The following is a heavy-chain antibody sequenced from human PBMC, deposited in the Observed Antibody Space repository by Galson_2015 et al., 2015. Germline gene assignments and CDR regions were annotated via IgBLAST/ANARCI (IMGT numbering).Heavy chain of an antibody. Sequence: SLRLSCAASGFTFDDYAMHWVRQAPGKGLEWVSGISWNSGSIGYADSVKGRFTISRDNAKNSLYLQMNSLRAEDTALYYCAKDIVSARVYAFDIWGQGTMVTVSS. V-gene: IGHV3-9*01. J-gene: IGHJ3*02. CDR3: AKDIVSARVYAFDI. CDR2: ISWNSGSI. CDR1: GFTFDDYA. D-gene: IGHD2-15*01.